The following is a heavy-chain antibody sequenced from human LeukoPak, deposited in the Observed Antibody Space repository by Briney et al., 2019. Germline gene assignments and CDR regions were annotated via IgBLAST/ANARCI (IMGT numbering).Heavy chain of an antibody. CDR1: GYSITSSSW. J-gene: IGHJ4*02. CDR2: IYHSGTT. Sequence: SDTLSLTCAVSGYSITSSSWWGWIRQPPGKGLKWIGYIYHSGTTYYNPSLQSRVTMSVDTSKNLFSLKLSSVTAVDTAVYYCARKENVYYYFDYWGQGTLVTVSS. CDR3: ARKENVYYYFDY. D-gene: IGHD3-10*01. V-gene: IGHV4-28*01.